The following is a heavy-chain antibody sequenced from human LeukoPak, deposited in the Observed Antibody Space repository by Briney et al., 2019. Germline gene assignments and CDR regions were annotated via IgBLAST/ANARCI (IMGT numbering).Heavy chain of an antibody. Sequence: GGSLRLSCAASGSTFSSYGMHWVRQAPGKGLEWVAVISYDGSNKYYADSVKGRFTISRDNSKNTLYLQMNSLRAEDTAVYYCAKPSGYHYFDYWGQGTLVTVSS. CDR2: ISYDGSNK. CDR1: GSTFSSYG. J-gene: IGHJ4*02. CDR3: AKPSGYHYFDY. D-gene: IGHD3-3*01. V-gene: IGHV3-30*18.